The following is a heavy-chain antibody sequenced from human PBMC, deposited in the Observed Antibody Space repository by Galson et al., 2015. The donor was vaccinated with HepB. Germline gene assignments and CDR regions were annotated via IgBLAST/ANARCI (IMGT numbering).Heavy chain of an antibody. CDR1: GFTFSSYW. D-gene: IGHD2-2*01. CDR2: IKQDGSEK. CDR3: ARDLYCSSTSCYGPFDY. J-gene: IGHJ4*02. Sequence: SLRLSCAASGFTFSSYWMSWVRQAPGKGLEWVANIKQDGSEKYYVDSVKGRFTISRDNAKNSLYLQMNSLRAEDTAVYYCARDLYCSSTSCYGPFDYWGQGTLVTVSS. V-gene: IGHV3-7*03.